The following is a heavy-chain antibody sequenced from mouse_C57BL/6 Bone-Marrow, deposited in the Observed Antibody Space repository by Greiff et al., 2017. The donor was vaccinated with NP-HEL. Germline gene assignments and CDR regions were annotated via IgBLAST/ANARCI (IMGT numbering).Heavy chain of an antibody. CDR1: GYSITSGYD. Sequence: EVQGVESGPGMVKPSQSLSLTCTVTGYSITSGYDWHWIRHFPGNKLEWMGYISYSGSTNYNPSLKSRISITHDTSKNHFFLKLNSVTTEDTATYYCARGWGLPEAWFAYWGQGTLVTVSA. J-gene: IGHJ3*01. D-gene: IGHD2-4*01. V-gene: IGHV3-1*01. CDR3: ARGWGLPEAWFAY. CDR2: ISYSGST.